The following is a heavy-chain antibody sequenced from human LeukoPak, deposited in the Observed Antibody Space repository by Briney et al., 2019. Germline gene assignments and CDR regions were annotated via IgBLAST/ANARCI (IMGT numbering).Heavy chain of an antibody. D-gene: IGHD6-6*01. Sequence: GGSPRLSCAASGFTFGSYAMTWVRQAPGKGLEWVSAFSGRGGSTYYADSVKGRFTISGDHSKNTLYLQMNSLRAEDTAVYYCAKCLSSYSWAGMDVWGQGATVTVSS. CDR1: GFTFGSYA. CDR3: AKCLSSYSWAGMDV. CDR2: FSGRGGST. V-gene: IGHV3-23*01. J-gene: IGHJ6*02.